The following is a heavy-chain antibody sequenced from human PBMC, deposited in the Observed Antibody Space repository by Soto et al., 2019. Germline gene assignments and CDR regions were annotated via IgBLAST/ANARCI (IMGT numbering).Heavy chain of an antibody. J-gene: IGHJ5*02. CDR3: AGQTFTIAAASYGRSNWFDP. CDR2: IYFTGNT. Sequence: SETLSLTCTASGGSITSSSHFWGWVRQPPGKGLEWIGTIYFTGNTYYTPSLKSRLTMSIDTSKNEFSLRLNSVTAADTAVYYCAGQTFTIAAASYGRSNWFDPWGPGTLVTASS. CDR1: GGSITSSSHF. V-gene: IGHV4-39*01. D-gene: IGHD6-25*01.